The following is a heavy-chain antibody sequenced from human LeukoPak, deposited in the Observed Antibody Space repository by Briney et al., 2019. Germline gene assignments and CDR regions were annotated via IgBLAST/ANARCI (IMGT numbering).Heavy chain of an antibody. CDR3: TGRELSY. J-gene: IGHJ4*02. Sequence: GGSLKLSCAASGFTFSASAMHWVRQAPGKELEWVGRSRSKPNNYATTYAASVKGRFTISRDDSKNTAYLQMNNLDTEDTAVYYCTGRELSYWGQGTLVFVSS. CDR2: SRSKPNNYAT. D-gene: IGHD3-10*01. V-gene: IGHV3-73*01. CDR1: GFTFSASA.